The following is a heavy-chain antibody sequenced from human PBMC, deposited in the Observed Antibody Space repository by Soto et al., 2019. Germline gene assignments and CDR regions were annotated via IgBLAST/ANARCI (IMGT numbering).Heavy chain of an antibody. D-gene: IGHD5-18*01. J-gene: IGHJ6*02. Sequence: QVQLQESGPGLVKPSQTLSLTCTVSGGSISSGGYYWSWIRQHPGKGLEWIGYSYYSGSTYYNPSPKSRVTISVDTSKNQFSLKLSSVTAADTAVYYCARVRGYSYGYVGYYYYGMDVWGQGTTVTVSS. CDR2: SYYSGST. CDR1: GGSISSGGYY. CDR3: ARVRGYSYGYVGYYYYGMDV. V-gene: IGHV4-31*03.